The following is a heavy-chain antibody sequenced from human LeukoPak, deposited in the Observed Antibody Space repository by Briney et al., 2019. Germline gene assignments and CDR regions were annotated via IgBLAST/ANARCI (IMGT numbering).Heavy chain of an antibody. Sequence: SETLSLTCTVSGGSISSYYWSWIRQPPGKGLEWIGYIYYSGSTNYNPSLKSRVTISVDTSKNQFSLKLSSVTAADTAVYYCARGGGDTVSYGYDGMDVWGQGTTVTVSS. D-gene: IGHD5-18*01. CDR2: IYYSGST. CDR3: ARGGGDTVSYGYDGMDV. CDR1: GGSISSYY. V-gene: IGHV4-59*08. J-gene: IGHJ6*02.